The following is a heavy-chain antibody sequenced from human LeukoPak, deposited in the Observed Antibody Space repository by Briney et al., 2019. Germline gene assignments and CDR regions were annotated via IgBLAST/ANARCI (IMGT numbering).Heavy chain of an antibody. CDR3: ARNRDRLFHLFDP. V-gene: IGHV1-2*02. Sequence: ASVKVSCKASGYTFTDYYVHWVRQAPGQGREWMGWINPNTGGTNSAQKFQGRVTMTRDTSLSTAYMELNRLTYDDTAVYFCARNRDRLFHLFDPWGQGTLVTVSS. CDR2: INPNTGGT. J-gene: IGHJ5*02. D-gene: IGHD2/OR15-2a*01. CDR1: GYTFTDYY.